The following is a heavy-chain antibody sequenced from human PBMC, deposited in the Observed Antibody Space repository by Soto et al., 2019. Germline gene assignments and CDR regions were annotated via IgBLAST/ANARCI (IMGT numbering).Heavy chain of an antibody. V-gene: IGHV3-48*01. Sequence: GGSLRLSCAASGFTFSSYSMNWVRQAPGKGLEWVSYISSSSTIYYADSVKGRFTISRDNAKNSLYLQMNSLRAEDTAVYYCAREGQWLVLGAFDIWGQGTMVTVSS. CDR3: AREGQWLVLGAFDI. CDR1: GFTFSSYS. J-gene: IGHJ3*02. CDR2: ISSSSTI. D-gene: IGHD6-19*01.